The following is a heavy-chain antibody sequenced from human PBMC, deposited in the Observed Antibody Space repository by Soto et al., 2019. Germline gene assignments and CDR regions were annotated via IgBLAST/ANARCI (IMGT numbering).Heavy chain of an antibody. CDR2: LGGGVGST. CDR3: AKVGVGGGNYETHFDY. V-gene: IGHV3-23*01. CDR1: GFTFSSFA. Sequence: EVQLLASGGGLVQPGGSLRLSCAASGFTFSSFAMSWVRQAPGERLEWVSALGGGVGSTNYADSVRGRFTISRDNSKDTLYLQMNSLRAEDTAIYYCAKVGVGGGNYETHFDYWGQGTLVTVSS. J-gene: IGHJ4*02. D-gene: IGHD1-7*01.